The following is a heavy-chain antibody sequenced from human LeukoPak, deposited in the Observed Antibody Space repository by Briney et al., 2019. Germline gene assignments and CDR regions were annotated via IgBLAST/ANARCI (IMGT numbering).Heavy chain of an antibody. CDR2: IYTSGST. CDR1: GGSISSCY. Sequence: PSETLSLTCTVSGGSISSCYWSWIRQPAGKGLEWIGRIYTSGSTNYNPSLKSRVTISVDKSKNQFSLKLSSVTAADTAVYYCARVKRSSGWVDYWGQGTLVTVSS. V-gene: IGHV4-4*07. CDR3: ARVKRSSGWVDY. J-gene: IGHJ4*02. D-gene: IGHD6-19*01.